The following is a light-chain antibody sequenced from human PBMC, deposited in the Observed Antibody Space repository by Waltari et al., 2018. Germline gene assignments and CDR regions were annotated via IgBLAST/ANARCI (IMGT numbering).Light chain of an antibody. J-gene: IGKJ2*01. CDR1: QSIRSS. V-gene: IGKV1-5*03. CDR2: MAS. Sequence: TQSPGTLSLSPGDRATLSCRASQSIRSSYLAWYQQKPGKAPKLLIFMASTLQREVPSRFSGSGSGTEFALTISGLQADDFATYFCQHFNSYPFIFGRGTKLEIK. CDR3: QHFNSYPFI.